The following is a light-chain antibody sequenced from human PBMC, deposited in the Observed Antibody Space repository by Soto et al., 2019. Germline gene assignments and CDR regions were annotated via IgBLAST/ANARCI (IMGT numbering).Light chain of an antibody. Sequence: DIQMTQSPSTLSASRGDRVTITCRASQRISSWLAWYQQKPGKAPKLLIYKASSLESRVPSRFSGSASGTEFTITISSLQPDDFATYYCQQYNSYPWTFGQGTKVETK. J-gene: IGKJ1*01. CDR1: QRISSW. CDR3: QQYNSYPWT. CDR2: KAS. V-gene: IGKV1-5*03.